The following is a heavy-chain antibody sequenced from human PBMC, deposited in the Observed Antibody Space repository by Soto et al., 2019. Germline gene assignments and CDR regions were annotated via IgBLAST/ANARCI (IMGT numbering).Heavy chain of an antibody. CDR3: ARQGVPAAKAIYGVDV. CDR1: GGSISIPSYY. J-gene: IGHJ6*02. V-gene: IGHV4-39*01. D-gene: IGHD2-2*01. Sequence: SETLSLTCTIFGGSISIPSYYWGWIRQPPGKGLEWIGSIHYNGNTYYNPSLKSRVTISVDTSKNQFSLKLSSVTAADTAVYYCARQGVPAAKAIYGVDVWGQGTTVT. CDR2: IHYNGNT.